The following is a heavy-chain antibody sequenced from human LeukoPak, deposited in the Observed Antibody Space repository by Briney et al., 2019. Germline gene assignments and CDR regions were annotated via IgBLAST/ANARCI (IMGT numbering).Heavy chain of an antibody. CDR2: ITSGGTT. D-gene: IGHD2-8*02. CDR3: AKYLLGSTVDD. V-gene: IGHV3-23*01. Sequence: PGGSLRLSCAASGFTFSSHVMTWIRQAPGKGLEWVSSITSGGTTYYADSVKGRFTISRDNSKNTVLLQMKTLRAEDTALYYCAKYLLGSTVDDWGQGTLVTVSS. J-gene: IGHJ4*02. CDR1: GFTFSSHV.